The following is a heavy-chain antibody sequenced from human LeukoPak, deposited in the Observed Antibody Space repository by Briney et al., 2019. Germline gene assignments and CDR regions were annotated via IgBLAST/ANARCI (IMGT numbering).Heavy chain of an antibody. D-gene: IGHD3-3*01. CDR1: GFTFTSSA. V-gene: IGHV1-58*02. Sequence: SVKVSCKASGFTFTSSAMQWVRQARGQRLEWIGWIVVGSGNTNYAQKFQERVTITREKSKSKAYMQLSSLRSEDTAVYYCAAEKSGTGYYYYMDVWGKGTTVTVSS. CDR3: AAEKSGTGYYYYMDV. J-gene: IGHJ6*03. CDR2: IVVGSGNT.